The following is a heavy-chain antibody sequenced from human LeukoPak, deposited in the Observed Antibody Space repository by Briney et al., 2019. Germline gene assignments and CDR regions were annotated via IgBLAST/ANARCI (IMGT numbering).Heavy chain of an antibody. CDR3: ARDIWGSPTEGAFDI. CDR1: RFTFDDYA. CDR2: ISWNNNNI. D-gene: IGHD3-16*01. Sequence: GGSLRLSCAASRFTFDDYAMHWVRQAPGKGLEWVSGISWNNNNIGYADSVKGRFTISRDNAKNSLYLQMNSLRAEDTALYYCARDIWGSPTEGAFDIWGQGTMVTVSS. V-gene: IGHV3-9*01. J-gene: IGHJ3*02.